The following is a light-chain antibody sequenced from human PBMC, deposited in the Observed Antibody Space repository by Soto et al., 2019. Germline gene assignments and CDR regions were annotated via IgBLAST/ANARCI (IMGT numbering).Light chain of an antibody. J-gene: IGKJ1*01. CDR2: DAS. Sequence: EIVLTQSPGTLSLSPGERGTLSCRASQSVSSNFLAWYQQKPGQAPRLLIFDASTRATGIPDRFTGRGSGTDFTLTISSLAPEEFEVDDWHVYGDQPKTFGQGTKVEIK. CDR3: HVYGDQPKT. V-gene: IGKV3-20*01. CDR1: QSVSSNF.